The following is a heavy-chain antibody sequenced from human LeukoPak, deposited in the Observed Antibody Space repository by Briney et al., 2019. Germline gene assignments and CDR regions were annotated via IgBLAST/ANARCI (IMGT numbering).Heavy chain of an antibody. D-gene: IGHD2-2*01. V-gene: IGHV3-66*02. J-gene: IGHJ6*02. Sequence: GGSLRLSCAASGFTFSSYAMSWVRQAPGKGLEWVSVIYSCGSTYYADSVKGRFTISRDNSKNTLYLQMNSLRAEDTAVYYCARTRTDCSSTSCPCPRYYYYYYGMDVWGQGTTVTVSS. CDR1: GFTFSSYA. CDR2: IYSCGST. CDR3: ARTRTDCSSTSCPCPRYYYYYYGMDV.